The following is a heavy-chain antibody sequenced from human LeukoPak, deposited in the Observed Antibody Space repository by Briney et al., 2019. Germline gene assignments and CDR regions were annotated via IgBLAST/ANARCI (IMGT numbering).Heavy chain of an antibody. V-gene: IGHV3-7*05. CDR2: IKQDGNEK. CDR3: ARSVSGLPIPFDS. CDR1: GFTFSRYW. Sequence: GGSLTLFCAASGFTFSRYWVSWVRQAPGKGLEWVANIKQDGNEKFYVDSVKGRFTVSRDNAKNSLYLQMNSLRAEDTAVYYCARSVSGLPIPFDSWGQGTLGTRSS. J-gene: IGHJ4*02. D-gene: IGHD3-3*01.